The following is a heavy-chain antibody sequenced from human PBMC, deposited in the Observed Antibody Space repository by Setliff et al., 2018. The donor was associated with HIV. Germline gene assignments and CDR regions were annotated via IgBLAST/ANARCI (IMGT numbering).Heavy chain of an antibody. J-gene: IGHJ3*02. D-gene: IGHD6-19*01. CDR2: IYTSGST. V-gene: IGHV4-4*07. Sequence: LSLTCTVSGGSISSYYWSWIRQPAGKGLEWIGRIYTSGSTNYNPSLKSRVTMSVDTSKNQFSLKLSSVTAADTAVYYCARVSADSSGWYGQKSDPKDAFDIWGQGTMVTVSS. CDR1: GGSISSYY. CDR3: ARVSADSSGWYGQKSDPKDAFDI.